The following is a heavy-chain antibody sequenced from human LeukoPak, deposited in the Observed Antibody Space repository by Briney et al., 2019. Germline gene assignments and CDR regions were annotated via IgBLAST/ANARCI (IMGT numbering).Heavy chain of an antibody. CDR3: ARGPRFLEWLFQGYYMDV. D-gene: IGHD3-3*01. CDR2: MNPNSGDT. Sequence: ASVKISCKASGYTFTSYGINWVRQATGQGLEWMGWMNPNSGDTGYAQKFQGRVAMTMNTSISTVYMELSSLRSEDTAVYYCARGPRFLEWLFQGYYMDVWGKGTPVTVSS. CDR1: GYTFTSYG. J-gene: IGHJ6*03. V-gene: IGHV1-8*02.